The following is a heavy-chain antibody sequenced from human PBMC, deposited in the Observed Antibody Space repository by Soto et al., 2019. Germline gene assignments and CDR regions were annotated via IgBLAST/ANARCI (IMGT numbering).Heavy chain of an antibody. Sequence: PGESLKISCKGSGYSFTSYWIGWVRQMPGKGLEWMGIIYPGDSDTRYSPSFQGQVTISADKSISTAYLQWSSLKASDTAMYYCARLRAAAAGIGPWDYWGQGTLVTDSS. V-gene: IGHV5-51*01. CDR3: ARLRAAAAGIGPWDY. CDR1: GYSFTSYW. CDR2: IYPGDSDT. J-gene: IGHJ4*02. D-gene: IGHD6-13*01.